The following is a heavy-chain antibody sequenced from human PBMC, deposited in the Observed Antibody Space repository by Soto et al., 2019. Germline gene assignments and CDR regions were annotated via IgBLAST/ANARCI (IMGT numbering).Heavy chain of an antibody. Sequence: QVQLVQSGAEVKKPGSSVKVSCKASGGTFSSYAISWVRQAPGQGLEWMGGIIPIFGTANYAQKFQGRVTITADESTSTAYIELSSLRSEDTAVYYCARVWFGDSDYYYYGIDVWGLGTTVTVSS. V-gene: IGHV1-69*01. CDR1: GGTFSSYA. J-gene: IGHJ6*02. CDR2: IIPIFGTA. D-gene: IGHD3-10*01. CDR3: ARVWFGDSDYYYYGIDV.